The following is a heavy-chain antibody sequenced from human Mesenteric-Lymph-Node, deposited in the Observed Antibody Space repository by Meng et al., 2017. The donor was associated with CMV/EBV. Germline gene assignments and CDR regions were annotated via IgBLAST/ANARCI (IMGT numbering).Heavy chain of an antibody. V-gene: IGHV4-59*01. Sequence: SETLSLTCTVSGGSISSYYWSWIRQSPGKGLEWIGYIYNRGSTSYNPSLKSRVTISVDTSKNQFSLKLSSVTAADTAVYYCARELGYCSSTSCPPDGMDVWGQGTTVTVSS. CDR3: ARELGYCSSTSCPPDGMDV. J-gene: IGHJ6*02. D-gene: IGHD2-2*01. CDR1: GGSISSYY. CDR2: IYNRGST.